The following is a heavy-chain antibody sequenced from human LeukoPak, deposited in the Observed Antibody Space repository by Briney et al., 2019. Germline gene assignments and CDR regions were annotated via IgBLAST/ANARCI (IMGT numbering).Heavy chain of an antibody. CDR1: GYTFTSYA. CDR3: ARALGYCTNGVCQTWAVPGP. V-gene: IGHV7-4-1*02. Sequence: ASVKVSCKASGYTFTSYAMNWVRQAPGQGVEWMGWINTNTGNPTYAQGFTGRVVFSLDTSVSTAYLQISSLKAEDTAVYYCARALGYCTNGVCQTWAVPGPWGQGTLVTVSS. CDR2: INTNTGNP. D-gene: IGHD2-8*01. J-gene: IGHJ5*02.